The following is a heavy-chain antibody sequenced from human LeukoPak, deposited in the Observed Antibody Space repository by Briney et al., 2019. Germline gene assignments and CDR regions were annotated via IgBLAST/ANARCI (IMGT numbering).Heavy chain of an antibody. V-gene: IGHV3-23*01. CDR1: GFTFSSYA. CDR3: AKIRGSGWYRGSYYYYGMDV. Sequence: GGSLRLSCAASGFTFSSYAMSWVRQAPGKGLEWVSAISGSGGSTYYADSVKGRFTISRDNSKNTLYLQMNSLRAEDTAVYYCAKIRGSGWYRGSYYYYGMDVWGQGTTVTVSS. CDR2: ISGSGGST. D-gene: IGHD6-19*01. J-gene: IGHJ6*02.